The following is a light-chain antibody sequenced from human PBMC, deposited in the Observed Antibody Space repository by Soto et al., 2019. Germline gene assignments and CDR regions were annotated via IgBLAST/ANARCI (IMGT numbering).Light chain of an antibody. CDR2: DGS. V-gene: IGKV3-11*01. Sequence: ETVLTQSPATLSLSPGERATLSCRASQNVDIYLAWYQQRPGQAPRLLIYDGSNRATGIPARFSGSGSGTDFTLTISRLEPEDLGIYYCQQRKNWPPLTFRGGTRVEIK. CDR1: QNVDIY. J-gene: IGKJ4*01. CDR3: QQRKNWPPLT.